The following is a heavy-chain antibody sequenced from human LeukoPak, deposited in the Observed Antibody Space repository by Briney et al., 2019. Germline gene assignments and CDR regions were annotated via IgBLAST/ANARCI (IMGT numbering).Heavy chain of an antibody. J-gene: IGHJ3*02. CDR2: IYTSGST. Sequence: SQTLSLTCTVSGGSISSGSYYWSWIRQPAGKGLEWIGRIYTSGSTNYNPSLKSRVTISVDTSKNQFSLKLSSVTAADTAVYYCARGGIAARPSAFDIWGQGTMVTVSS. CDR1: GGSISSGSYY. D-gene: IGHD6-6*01. V-gene: IGHV4-61*02. CDR3: ARGGIAARPSAFDI.